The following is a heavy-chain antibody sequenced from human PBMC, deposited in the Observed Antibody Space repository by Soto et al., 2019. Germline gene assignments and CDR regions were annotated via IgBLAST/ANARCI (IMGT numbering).Heavy chain of an antibody. CDR2: IIPILGIA. Sequence: QVQLVQSGAEVKKPGSSVKVSCKASGGTFSSYTISWVRQAPGQGLEWMGRIIPILGIANYAQKFQGRVTITADKSTSTAYMELSSLRSEDTAVYYCARDLCSGGSCYRRGNAFDIWGQGTKVTVSS. V-gene: IGHV1-69*08. D-gene: IGHD2-15*01. J-gene: IGHJ3*02. CDR1: GGTFSSYT. CDR3: ARDLCSGGSCYRRGNAFDI.